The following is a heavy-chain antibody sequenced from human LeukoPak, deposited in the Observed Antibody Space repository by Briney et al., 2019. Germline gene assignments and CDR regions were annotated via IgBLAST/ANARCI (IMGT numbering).Heavy chain of an antibody. CDR3: ARISTGDSIGLA. CDR2: IYHSGST. CDR1: GYSISSGYY. J-gene: IGHJ5*02. Sequence: PSETLSLTCAVSGYSISSGYYWGWIRQPPGKGLEWIGSIYHSGSTYYNPSLKSRVTISVDASKNQFSLKLRSVIAADTAVYYCARISTGDSIGLAWGQGTLVTVSS. D-gene: IGHD3-22*01. V-gene: IGHV4-38-2*01.